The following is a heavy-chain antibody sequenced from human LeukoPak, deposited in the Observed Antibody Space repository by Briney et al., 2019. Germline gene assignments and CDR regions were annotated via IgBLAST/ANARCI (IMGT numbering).Heavy chain of an antibody. V-gene: IGHV1-69*05. CDR1: GGTFSSYA. D-gene: IGHD3-22*01. CDR2: IIPIFGTA. CDR3: ARDWGVEFYYDSSGTLTYAFDV. J-gene: IGHJ3*01. Sequence: GSSVKVSCKASGGTFSSYAISWVRQAPGQGLEWMGRIIPIFGTANYAQKFQGRVTITTDESKSTAYLELSSLRSEDTDVYYCARDWGVEFYYDSSGTLTYAFDVWGQGTMVTVSS.